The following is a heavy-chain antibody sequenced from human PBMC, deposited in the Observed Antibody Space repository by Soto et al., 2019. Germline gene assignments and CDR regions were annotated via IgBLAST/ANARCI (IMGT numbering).Heavy chain of an antibody. CDR1: GFTFSSYS. CDR3: ARGGGYCSSTSCPDGMDV. D-gene: IGHD2-2*01. V-gene: IGHV3-21*01. J-gene: IGHJ6*02. CDR2: ISSSSSYI. Sequence: PGGSLRLSCAASGFTFSSYSMNWVRQAPGKGLEWVSSISSSSSYIYYADSVKGRFTISRDNAKNSLYLQMNSLRAEDTAVYYFARGGGYCSSTSCPDGMDVWGQGTTVTVS.